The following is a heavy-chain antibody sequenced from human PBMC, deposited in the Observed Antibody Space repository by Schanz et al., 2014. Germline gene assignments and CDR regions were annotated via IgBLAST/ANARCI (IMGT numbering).Heavy chain of an antibody. D-gene: IGHD2-15*01. J-gene: IGHJ4*02. CDR1: GFTLSSYA. Sequence: VQLVESGGGVVQPGRSLRLSCAAYGFTLSSYAMHWVRQAPGKGLEWVAVISYDGSNKYYADSVKGRFTISRDNSKNTLDLQMNTLRVEDTTVYYWARDRGYCSGGSCLAFDYWGQGTLVTVSS. CDR2: ISYDGSNK. V-gene: IGHV3-30-3*01. CDR3: ARDRGYCSGGSCLAFDY.